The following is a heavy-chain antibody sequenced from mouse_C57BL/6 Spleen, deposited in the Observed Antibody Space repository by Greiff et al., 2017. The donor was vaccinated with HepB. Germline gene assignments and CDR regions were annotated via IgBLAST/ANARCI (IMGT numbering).Heavy chain of an antibody. CDR2: IYPGDGDT. J-gene: IGHJ1*03. Sequence: VQLQQSGPELVKPGASMKISCKASGYAFSSSWMNWVKQRPGKGLEWIGRIYPGDGDTNYNGKFKGKATLTADKSSSTAYMQLSSLTSEDSAVYFCARGGRGPYFDVWGTGTTVTVSS. V-gene: IGHV1-82*01. CDR3: ARGGRGPYFDV. CDR1: GYAFSSSW.